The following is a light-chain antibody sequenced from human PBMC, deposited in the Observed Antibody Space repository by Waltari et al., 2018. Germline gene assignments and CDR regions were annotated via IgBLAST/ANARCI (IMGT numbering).Light chain of an antibody. J-gene: IGLJ1*01. Sequence: QSVLTQPPSVSGAPGQRVTISCTGSSSNIGAGYDVQWYQQLPGTAPKLLIYGNSNRPSGVPDRFSGSKSGTSASRAITGLQAEDEADYYCQSYDSSLSGSVFGSGTKVTVL. CDR1: SSNIGAGYD. V-gene: IGLV1-40*01. CDR2: GNS. CDR3: QSYDSSLSGSV.